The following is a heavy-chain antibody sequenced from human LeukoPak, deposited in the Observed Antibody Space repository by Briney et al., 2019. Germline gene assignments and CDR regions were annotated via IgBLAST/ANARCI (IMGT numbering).Heavy chain of an antibody. Sequence: PGGSLRLSCAASGFTFSSYAMSWVRQAPGKGLELVSAISGSGGSTYYADSVKGRFTISRDNSKNTLYLQMNSQRAEDTAVYYCAKNMYYDFWSGYSRIDPWGQGTLVTVSS. J-gene: IGHJ5*02. V-gene: IGHV3-23*01. CDR2: ISGSGGST. CDR1: GFTFSSYA. D-gene: IGHD3-3*01. CDR3: AKNMYYDFWSGYSRIDP.